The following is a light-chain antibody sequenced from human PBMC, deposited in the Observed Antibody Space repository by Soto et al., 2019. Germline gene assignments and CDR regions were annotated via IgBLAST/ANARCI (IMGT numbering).Light chain of an antibody. CDR1: QGISSY. CDR3: QQLSSYPRT. V-gene: IGKV1-9*01. J-gene: IGKJ1*01. CDR2: AAS. Sequence: IQLTQSPSSLSASVGDRVTITCRASQGISSYLAWYQQTPGKAPKLLIYAASTLQSGVPSRFIGSGSGADFTLTISSLQPDEFATYYCQQLSSYPRTFGQGTKVEIK.